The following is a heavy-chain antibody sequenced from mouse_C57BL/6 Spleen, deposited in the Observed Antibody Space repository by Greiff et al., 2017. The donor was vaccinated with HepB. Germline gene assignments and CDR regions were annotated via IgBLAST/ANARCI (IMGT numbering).Heavy chain of an antibody. CDR1: GYTFTSYW. CDR2: IDPSDSET. CDR3: ARMSSGYYAMDY. J-gene: IGHJ4*01. D-gene: IGHD3-2*02. Sequence: VQLQQPGAELVRPGSSVKLSCKASGYTFTSYWMHWVKQRPIQGLEWIGNIDPSDSETHYNQKFKDKATLTVDKSSSTAYMQLSSLTSEDSAVYYCARMSSGYYAMDYWGQGTSVTVSS. V-gene: IGHV1-52*01.